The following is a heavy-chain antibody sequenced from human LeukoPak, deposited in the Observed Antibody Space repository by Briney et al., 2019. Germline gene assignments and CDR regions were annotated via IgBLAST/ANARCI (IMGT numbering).Heavy chain of an antibody. CDR3: ARVRVPKGSFDP. D-gene: IGHD3-10*01. CDR2: TKPDGKEE. J-gene: IGHJ5*02. V-gene: IGHV3-7*01. CDR1: GLNFRSYW. Sequence: GGSLRLSCAASGLNFRSYWMSWVRKAPGKGLKGVANTKPDGKEEYYVDSVKGRFTISRDYATNSVHLQMNSLRAEDTAVYYCARVRVPKGSFDPWGQGTLVTVSS.